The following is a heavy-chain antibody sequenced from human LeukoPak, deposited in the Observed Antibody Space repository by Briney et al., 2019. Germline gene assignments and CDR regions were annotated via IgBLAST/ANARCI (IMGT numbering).Heavy chain of an antibody. D-gene: IGHD3-9*01. CDR3: ARGLYYDILTASYATYLDY. J-gene: IGHJ4*02. CDR1: GGSFSGYY. V-gene: IGHV4-34*01. CDR2: INHGGNT. Sequence: SETLSLTCAVYGGSFSGYYWSWIRQPPGKGLEWIGEINHGGNTNYNPSLKSRVTVSVDTSKDQFSLRLSSVTAADTAVYYCARGLYYDILTASYATYLDYWGQGTLVTVSS.